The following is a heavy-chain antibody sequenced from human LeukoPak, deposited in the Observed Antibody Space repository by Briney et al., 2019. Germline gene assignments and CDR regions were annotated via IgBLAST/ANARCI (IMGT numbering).Heavy chain of an antibody. CDR2: IYHSGRT. J-gene: IGHJ5*02. V-gene: IGHV4-30-2*01. CDR3: ARGEQLAGGMDWFDP. CDR1: GGSISSSSYY. D-gene: IGHD6-13*01. Sequence: SETLSLTCTVSGGSISSSSYYWGWIRQPPGKGLEWIGYIYHSGRTYYNPSLKSRVTISVDRSRNQFSLKLTSVTAADTAVYYCARGEQLAGGMDWFDPWGQGTLVTVSS.